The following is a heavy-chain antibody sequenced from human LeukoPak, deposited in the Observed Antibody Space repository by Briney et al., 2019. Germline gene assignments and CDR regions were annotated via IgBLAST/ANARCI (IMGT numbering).Heavy chain of an antibody. CDR1: GCSISSSSSISSRRSY. CDR3: ATVTNYDSSGYYLAEYFQH. D-gene: IGHD3-22*01. CDR2: IYYSGVT. Sequence: SETLSLTCTVSGCSISSSSSISSRRSYWGWIRQPPGKGLGWVGSIYYSGVTYHTPSLKSRVNISVDTSKNKFSLKLSSVTAADTAVYYCATVTNYDSSGYYLAEYFQHWGQGTLVTVSS. J-gene: IGHJ1*01. V-gene: IGHV4-39*07.